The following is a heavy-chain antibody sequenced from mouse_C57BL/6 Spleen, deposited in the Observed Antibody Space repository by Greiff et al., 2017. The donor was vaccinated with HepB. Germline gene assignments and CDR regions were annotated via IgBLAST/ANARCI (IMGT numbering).Heavy chain of an antibody. CDR1: GYTFTSYW. CDR2: IDPSDSYT. V-gene: IGHV1-50*01. CDR3: ASRPVFAY. J-gene: IGHJ3*01. Sequence: VQLQQPGAELVKPGASVKLSCKASGYTFTSYWMHWVNQRPGQGLEWIGEIDPSDSYTNYNQKFKGKATLTVDTSSSTAYMQLSSLTSEDSAVYYCASRPVFAYWGQGTLVTVSA.